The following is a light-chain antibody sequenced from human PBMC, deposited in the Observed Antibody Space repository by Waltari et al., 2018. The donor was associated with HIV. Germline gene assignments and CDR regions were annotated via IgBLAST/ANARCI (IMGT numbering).Light chain of an antibody. CDR1: QSLSAF. CDR2: DAS. Sequence: EIVLTPSPATLSLSPGERATLSCRASQSLSAFLAWYQQKPGQAPRLLIYDASNRATGIPARFSGRGSGTDFTLTISSLEPEDFAVYYCQQRSSWPLITFGQGTRLEIK. J-gene: IGKJ5*01. CDR3: QQRSSWPLIT. V-gene: IGKV3-11*01.